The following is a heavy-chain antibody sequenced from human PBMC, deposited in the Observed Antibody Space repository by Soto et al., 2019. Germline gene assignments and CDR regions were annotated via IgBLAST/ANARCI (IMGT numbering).Heavy chain of an antibody. V-gene: IGHV5-10-1*01. D-gene: IGHD6-13*01. CDR1: GYSFTSYW. CDR3: ARHEGSSSWYGDYYYYYGMDV. Sequence: GESLKISCKGSGYSFTSYWISWVRQMPGKGLEWMGRIDPSDSYTNYSPSFQGHVTISADKSISTAYLQWSSLKASDTAMYYCARHEGSSSWYGDYYYYYGMDVWGQGTTVTVSS. CDR2: IDPSDSYT. J-gene: IGHJ6*02.